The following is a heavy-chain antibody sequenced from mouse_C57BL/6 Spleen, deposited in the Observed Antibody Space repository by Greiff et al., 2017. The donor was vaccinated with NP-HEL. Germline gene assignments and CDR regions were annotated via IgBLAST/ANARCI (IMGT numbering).Heavy chain of an antibody. J-gene: IGHJ4*01. CDR3: ARGVTTVVGNYAMDY. CDR1: GYTFTSYW. Sequence: QVQLQQPGAELVKPGASVKLSCKASGYTFTSYWMHWVKQRPGQGLEWIGMIHPNSGSTNYNEKFKSKATLTVDKSSSTAYMQLSSLTSEDSAVYYGARGVTTVVGNYAMDYWGQGTSVTVSS. CDR2: IHPNSGST. V-gene: IGHV1-64*01. D-gene: IGHD1-1*01.